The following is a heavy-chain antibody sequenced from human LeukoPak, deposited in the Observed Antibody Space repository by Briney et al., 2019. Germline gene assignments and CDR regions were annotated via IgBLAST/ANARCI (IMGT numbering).Heavy chain of an antibody. J-gene: IGHJ4*02. CDR1: GGTFSSYA. V-gene: IGHV1-69*04. CDR2: IIPILGIA. Sequence: SLKVSCKASGGTFSSYAISWVRQAPGQGPEWMGRIIPILGIANYAQKSQGRVTITADESTSTAYMELSSLRSEDTAVYYCARGPGRGYYFDYWGQGTLVTVSS. CDR3: ARGPGRGYYFDY.